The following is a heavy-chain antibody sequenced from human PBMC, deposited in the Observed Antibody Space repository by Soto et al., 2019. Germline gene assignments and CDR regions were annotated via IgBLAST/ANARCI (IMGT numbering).Heavy chain of an antibody. CDR3: XXXXXXXXXXXXXNWFDP. V-gene: IGHV3-30-3*01. Sequence: QVQLVESGGGVVQPGRSLRLSCAASGFTFSSYAMHWVRQAPGKGLEWXXVISYDRSNKDHADSVKGRFSISRENAKXTLXXXXXXXXXXXXXXXXXXXXXXXXXXXXXXNWFDPWGQGTLVTVSS. CDR2: ISYDRSNK. CDR1: GFTFSSYA. J-gene: IGHJ5*02.